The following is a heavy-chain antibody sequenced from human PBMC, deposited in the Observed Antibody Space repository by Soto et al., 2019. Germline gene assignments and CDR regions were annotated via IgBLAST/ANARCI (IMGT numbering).Heavy chain of an antibody. CDR3: ARDTRDGYYFEY. Sequence: PSETLSLTCAVSGGSISSSNWWSWVRQPPGKGLEWIGEINHSGSTNYNPSLKSRVTISVDKSKNQFSLELSSVTAAVTAVYYCARDTRDGYYFEYWGQGILVTVSS. CDR1: GGSISSSNW. CDR2: INHSGST. J-gene: IGHJ4*02. D-gene: IGHD1-26*01. V-gene: IGHV4-4*02.